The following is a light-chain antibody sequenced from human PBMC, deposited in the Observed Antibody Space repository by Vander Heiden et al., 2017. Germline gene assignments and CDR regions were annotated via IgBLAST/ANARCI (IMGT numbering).Light chain of an antibody. Sequence: SVLTQPPSVSGAPGQRVTISCTGSSSNSGAGYDVHWYQQLPGTVPKLLIYGNTNRPSGVPDRFSGSKSGTSASLAITGLQAEDEADYYCQSYDSSLSGSVFGGGTKLTVL. V-gene: IGLV1-40*01. J-gene: IGLJ2*01. CDR1: SSNSGAGYD. CDR3: QSYDSSLSGSV. CDR2: GNT.